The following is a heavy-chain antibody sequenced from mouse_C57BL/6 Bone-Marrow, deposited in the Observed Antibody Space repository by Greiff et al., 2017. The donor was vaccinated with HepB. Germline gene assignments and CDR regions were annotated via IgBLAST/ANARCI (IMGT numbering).Heavy chain of an antibody. CDR1: GFTFSSYA. CDR3: AREGTVVAFDY. V-gene: IGHV5-4*01. D-gene: IGHD1-1*01. Sequence: EVMLVESGGGLVKPGGSLKLSCAASGFTFSSYAMSWVRQTPEKRLEWVATISDGGSYTYYPDNVKGRFTISRDNAKNNLYLQMSHLKSEDTAMYYCAREGTVVAFDYWGQGTTLTVSS. J-gene: IGHJ2*01. CDR2: ISDGGSYT.